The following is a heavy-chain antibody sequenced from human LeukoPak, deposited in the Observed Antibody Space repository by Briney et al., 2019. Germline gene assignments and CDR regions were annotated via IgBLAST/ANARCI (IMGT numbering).Heavy chain of an antibody. CDR3: ARQGGITMIVSNWFDP. CDR1: GGSFSGYY. V-gene: IGHV4-34*01. CDR2: INHSGST. Sequence: SETLSLTCAVYGGSFSGYYWSWIRQPPGKGLEWIGEINHSGSTNYNPSLKSRVTISVDTSKNQFSLKLSSVTAADTAVYYCARQGGITMIVSNWFDPWGQGTLVTVSS. D-gene: IGHD3-22*01. J-gene: IGHJ5*02.